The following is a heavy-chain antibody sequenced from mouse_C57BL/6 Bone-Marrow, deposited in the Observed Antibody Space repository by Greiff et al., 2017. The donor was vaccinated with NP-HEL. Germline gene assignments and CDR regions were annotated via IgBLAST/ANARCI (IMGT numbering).Heavy chain of an antibody. CDR3: ARQTVVATSYWYFDV. D-gene: IGHD1-1*01. Sequence: EVKLMESGGGLVKPGGSLKLSCAASGFTFSSYTMSWVRQTPEKRLEWVATISGGGGNTYYPDSVKGRFTISRDNAKNTLYLQMSSLRSEDTALYYCARQTVVATSYWYFDVWGTGTTVTVSS. V-gene: IGHV5-9*01. CDR1: GFTFSSYT. CDR2: ISGGGGNT. J-gene: IGHJ1*03.